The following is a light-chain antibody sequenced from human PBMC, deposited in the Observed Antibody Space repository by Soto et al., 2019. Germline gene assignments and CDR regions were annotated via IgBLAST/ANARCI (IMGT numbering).Light chain of an antibody. J-gene: IGLJ1*01. CDR3: ETWDSNTYV. CDR2: LEGSGSY. V-gene: IGLV4-60*02. Sequence: QPVLTQSSSASASLGSSVSLTCTLSSGHSSYIIAWHQQQPGKAPRYLMKLEGSGSYNKGSGVPDRFSGSSSGADRYVTISKLQFEDEADYYCETWDSNTYVFGTGTKLTVL. CDR1: SGHSSYI.